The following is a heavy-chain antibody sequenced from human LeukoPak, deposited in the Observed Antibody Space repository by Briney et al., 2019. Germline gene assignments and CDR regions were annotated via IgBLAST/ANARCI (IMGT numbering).Heavy chain of an antibody. CDR3: ASVDSSGYSFYYYYMDV. V-gene: IGHV3-48*04. D-gene: IGHD3-22*01. CDR1: GLTFSSYS. Sequence: GGSLRLSCAASGLTFSSYSMNWVRQAPGKGLEWVSYISSSSSTIYYADSVKGRFTISRDNAKNSLYLQMNSLRAEDTAVYYCASVDSSGYSFYYYYMDVWGKGTAVTVSS. CDR2: ISSSSSTI. J-gene: IGHJ6*03.